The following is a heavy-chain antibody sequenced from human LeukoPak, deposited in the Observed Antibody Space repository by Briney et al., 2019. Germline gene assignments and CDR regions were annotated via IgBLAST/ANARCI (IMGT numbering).Heavy chain of an antibody. D-gene: IGHD6-6*01. CDR1: GYTFTSHV. J-gene: IGHJ6*03. V-gene: IGHV1-3*04. CDR3: ARRSVGVYSSSSRTSYYMDV. Sequence: ASVKVSCKASGYTFTSHVIHWVRQAPGHRLDWMGWIDTANGNTQNSQNFQGRVTITRDTSASTAYMELSSLRSEDTAVYYCARRSVGVYSSSSRTSYYMDVWGKGTTVTVSS. CDR2: IDTANGNT.